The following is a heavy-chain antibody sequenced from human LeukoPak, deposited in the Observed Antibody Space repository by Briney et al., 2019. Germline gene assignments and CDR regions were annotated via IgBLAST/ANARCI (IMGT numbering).Heavy chain of an antibody. CDR3: ASFYGGYSGRRFYY. D-gene: IGHD4-23*01. Sequence: GGSPRLSCAASGMTFSSYSMNRVRQAPGKGLEWVSSISSSSSYIYYADSVKGRFTISRDNAKNSLYLQMNSLRAEDTAVYYCASFYGGYSGRRFYYWGHGTLVTVSS. CDR1: GMTFSSYS. V-gene: IGHV3-21*01. CDR2: ISSSSSYI. J-gene: IGHJ4*01.